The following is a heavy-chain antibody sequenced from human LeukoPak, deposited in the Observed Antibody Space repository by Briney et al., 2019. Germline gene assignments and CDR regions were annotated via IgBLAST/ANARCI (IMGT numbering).Heavy chain of an antibody. CDR1: GFTFSSYA. J-gene: IGHJ6*02. CDR3: AKRPPGYYYGMDV. D-gene: IGHD3-10*01. Sequence: GGSLRLSCAASGFTFSSYAMSWVRQAPEKGLEWVSLISGSGGSTYYADSVKGRFTISRDNSKNTLYLQMNSLRAEDTAVYYCAKRPPGYYYGMDVWGQGTTVTVSS. V-gene: IGHV3-23*01. CDR2: ISGSGGST.